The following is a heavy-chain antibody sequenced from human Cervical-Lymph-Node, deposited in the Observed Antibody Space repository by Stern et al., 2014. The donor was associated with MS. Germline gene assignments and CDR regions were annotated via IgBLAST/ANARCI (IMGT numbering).Heavy chain of an antibody. CDR3: ARDTSSPERSDW. CDR1: VFTVSRDY. D-gene: IGHD1-1*01. V-gene: IGHV3-53*01. CDR2: KTNVGST. Sequence: VQLVESGGGVIQPGGSLRLSCTASVFTVSRDYMTSVRQAPGKGLEWVSLKTNVGSTFNTDSVKVRFTIARDDSKNTVYLHMTSLRAEDTAMYYCARDTSSPERSDWWGQGTLVTVSS. J-gene: IGHJ4*02.